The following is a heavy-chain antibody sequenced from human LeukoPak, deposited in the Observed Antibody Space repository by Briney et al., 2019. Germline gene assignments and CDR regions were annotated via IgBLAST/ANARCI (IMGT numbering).Heavy chain of an antibody. D-gene: IGHD3-3*01. Sequence: ASVKVSCKASGYIFTSYYIQWVRQAPGQGLEWMGLINPTGGSRTYAEKFRTRVTMTRDMSTSTVYMELSSLRSEDTAVYYCARGFFLGEIDYWGQGTLVTVSS. CDR3: ARGFFLGEIDY. CDR2: INPTGGSR. CDR1: GYIFTSYY. V-gene: IGHV1-46*01. J-gene: IGHJ4*02.